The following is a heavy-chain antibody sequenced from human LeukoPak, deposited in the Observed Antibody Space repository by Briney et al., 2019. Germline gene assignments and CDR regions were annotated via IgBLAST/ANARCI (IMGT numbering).Heavy chain of an antibody. CDR2: IYSGGTT. CDR3: AREIGGALHYFDY. V-gene: IGHV3-53*01. Sequence: PGGSLRLSFAVSGFTLSSNYMSWVRQAPGKGLEWVSTIYSGGTTYYADSVKGRFTISRDNSKNTLYLQMDSLRAEDTAVYYCAREIGGALHYFDYWGQGTLVTVSS. D-gene: IGHD1-26*01. J-gene: IGHJ4*02. CDR1: GFTLSSNY.